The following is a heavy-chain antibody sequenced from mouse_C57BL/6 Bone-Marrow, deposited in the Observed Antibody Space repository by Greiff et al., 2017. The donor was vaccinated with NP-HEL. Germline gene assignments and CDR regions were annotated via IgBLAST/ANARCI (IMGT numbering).Heavy chain of an antibody. CDR3: ASGYYSNYEGYFDY. D-gene: IGHD2-5*01. J-gene: IGHJ2*01. CDR2: IDPSDSYT. CDR1: GYTFTSYW. V-gene: IGHV1-69*01. Sequence: QVQLHQPGAELVMPGASVKLSCKASGYTFTSYWMHWVKPRPGQGLEWIGEIDPSDSYTNYNQKFKGKSTLTVDKSYSTAYMQLSSLTSEDSAVYYCASGYYSNYEGYFDYWGQGTTLTVSS.